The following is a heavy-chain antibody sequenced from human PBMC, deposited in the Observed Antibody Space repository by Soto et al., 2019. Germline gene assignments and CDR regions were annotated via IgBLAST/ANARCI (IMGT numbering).Heavy chain of an antibody. CDR3: AKDPGYSNYYGIDV. D-gene: IGHD4-4*01. Sequence: EVHLLESGGGLVQPGGSLRLSCAASGLTFSLYAMTWVRQAPGKGLEWVSAISGSGSSTYYADSVKGRFTTSRDNSKNPLFLQMDSLRAEDTAVYYCAKDPGYSNYYGIDVWGQGTTVTVSS. CDR2: ISGSGSST. J-gene: IGHJ6*02. V-gene: IGHV3-23*01. CDR1: GLTFSLYA.